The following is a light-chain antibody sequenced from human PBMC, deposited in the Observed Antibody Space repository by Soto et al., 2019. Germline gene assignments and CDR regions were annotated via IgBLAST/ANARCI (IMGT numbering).Light chain of an antibody. CDR2: NND. Sequence: QLVLTQAPSASGTNGQRVTISCSGSNSNIGSNTVSWYQQVPGTAPKVLIYNNDQRPSGVPDRLSGSKSGTSASLAIGGLQSEDEADYYCAAWDGSLNGWVFGGGTQLTVL. V-gene: IGLV1-44*01. CDR3: AAWDGSLNGWV. J-gene: IGLJ3*02. CDR1: NSNIGSNT.